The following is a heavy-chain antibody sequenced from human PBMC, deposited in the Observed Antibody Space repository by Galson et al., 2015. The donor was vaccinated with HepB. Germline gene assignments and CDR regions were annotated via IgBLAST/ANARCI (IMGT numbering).Heavy chain of an antibody. D-gene: IGHD6-13*01. CDR2: IRSKANNYAT. Sequence: SLRLSCAASGFTFSGSAIHWVRQASGKGPEWVCLIRSKANNYATSYVPSLKGRFTISRDESKNMAYLHMRSLKTEDTAVYYYTRLGDFSGYSSKWGQGTLVTVSS. CDR1: GFTFSGSA. J-gene: IGHJ1*01. CDR3: TRLGDFSGYSSK. V-gene: IGHV3-73*01.